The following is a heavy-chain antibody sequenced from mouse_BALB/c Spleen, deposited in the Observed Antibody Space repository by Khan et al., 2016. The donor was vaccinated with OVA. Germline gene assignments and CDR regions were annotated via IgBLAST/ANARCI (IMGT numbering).Heavy chain of an antibody. Sequence: QVQLQQSGAELVRPGTSVKMSCKAAGYTFTNYWIGWISQRPGHGLEWLGDIYPGNGNTTYNEKFKGKATLTADTSSSTASLQLSSLTSEDSAISYCARPYDIGTNYATVDDWGQGTSVTVSS. D-gene: IGHD1-1*01. J-gene: IGHJ4*01. CDR1: GYTFTNYW. CDR3: ARPYDIGTNYATVDD. CDR2: IYPGNGNT. V-gene: IGHV1-63*02.